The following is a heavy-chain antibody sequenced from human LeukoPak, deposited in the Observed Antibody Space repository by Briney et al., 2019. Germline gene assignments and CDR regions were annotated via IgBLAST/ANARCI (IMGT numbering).Heavy chain of an antibody. CDR2: IYNSGST. CDR3: ARGSYYYMDV. J-gene: IGHJ6*03. CDR1: GGSISSYF. Sequence: KPSETLSLTCTVSGGSISSYFCSWIRQPPGKGLEWIGYIYNSGSTKYNPSLKSRVIISVDTPKNQFSLKLSSVTAADTAVYYCARGSYYYMDVWGKGTTVTVSS. V-gene: IGHV4-59*01.